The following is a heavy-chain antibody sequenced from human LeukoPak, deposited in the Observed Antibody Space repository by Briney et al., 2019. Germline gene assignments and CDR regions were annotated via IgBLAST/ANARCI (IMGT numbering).Heavy chain of an antibody. CDR2: IYTSGST. V-gene: IGHV4-4*09. CDR3: ASIPRAGGPGY. Sequence: SETLSLTCTVSGGSISSYYWSWIRQPPGKGLEWIGYIYTSGSTNYNPSLKSRVTISADTSKNQFSLKLSSVTAADTAVYYCASIPRAGGPGYWGQGTLVTVSS. J-gene: IGHJ4*02. CDR1: GGSISSYY. D-gene: IGHD2-2*02.